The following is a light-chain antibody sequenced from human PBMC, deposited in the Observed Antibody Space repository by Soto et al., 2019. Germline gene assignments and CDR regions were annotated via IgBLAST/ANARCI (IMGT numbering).Light chain of an antibody. Sequence: SYELTQPPSVSVSPGQTARITCSGDALAKKYGYWYQQKSGQAPVLVIYEDNKRPSGIPERFSGSSSGTMATLTISGAQVEDEADYYCFSTDSSGNIGVFGTGTKLTVL. CDR2: EDN. CDR3: FSTDSSGNIGV. J-gene: IGLJ1*01. CDR1: ALAKKY. V-gene: IGLV3-10*01.